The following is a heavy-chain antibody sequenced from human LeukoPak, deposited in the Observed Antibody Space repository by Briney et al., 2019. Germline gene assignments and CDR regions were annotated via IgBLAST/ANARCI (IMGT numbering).Heavy chain of an antibody. Sequence: GGSLRLSCVASGFTFSSYGMHWVRQAPGKGLEWVAFIRYDGSNKYYADSVKGRITISGDNSKNTLYLQMNSLRGEDTAVYYCANSRGDSYGPYYFDYGGQGTLVTVSS. D-gene: IGHD5-18*01. V-gene: IGHV3-30*02. J-gene: IGHJ4*02. CDR1: GFTFSSYG. CDR3: ANSRGDSYGPYYFDY. CDR2: IRYDGSNK.